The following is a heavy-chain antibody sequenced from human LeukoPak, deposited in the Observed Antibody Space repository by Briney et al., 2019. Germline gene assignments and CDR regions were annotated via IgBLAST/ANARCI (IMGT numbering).Heavy chain of an antibody. Sequence: ASVKVSCKVSGYTLTELSMHWVRQAPGKGLEWMGGFDPEDGETIYAQKFQGRVTMTEDTSIDTAYMELSSLRSEDTAVYYCATDTKYSNYFDYWGQGTLVTVSS. V-gene: IGHV1-24*01. J-gene: IGHJ4*02. CDR3: ATDTKYSNYFDY. CDR1: GYTLTELS. CDR2: FDPEDGET. D-gene: IGHD4-11*01.